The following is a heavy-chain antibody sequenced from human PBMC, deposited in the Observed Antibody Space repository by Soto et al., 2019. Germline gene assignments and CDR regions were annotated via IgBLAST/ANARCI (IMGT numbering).Heavy chain of an antibody. CDR2: IYYSGST. CDR3: ARGWGGYFPH. V-gene: IGHV4-59*01. Sequence: QVQLQESGPGLVKPSETLSLTCTVSGGSISSYYWSWIRQPPGKGLEWIGYIYYSGSTNYNPSLXRXAXIXXDPSTSQCSLKLRSVTAADTAVYYCARGWGGYFPHWGQGTLVTVSS. CDR1: GGSISSYY. J-gene: IGHJ1*01. D-gene: IGHD7-27*01.